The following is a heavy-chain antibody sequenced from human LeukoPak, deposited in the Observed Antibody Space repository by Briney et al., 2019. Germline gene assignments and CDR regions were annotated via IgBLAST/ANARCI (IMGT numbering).Heavy chain of an antibody. CDR2: VFYSGGT. J-gene: IGHJ3*01. CDR1: GGSITGYF. D-gene: IGHD6-19*01. V-gene: IGHV4-59*08. CDR3: ARHISVSYDAFDL. Sequence: PSETLSLTCTVSGGSITGYFWSWIRQPPGKGLEWIGYVFYSGGTLYNPSLNSRVTMSVGTSKTQFSLKLTSVTAADTAVYYCARHISVSYDAFDLWGRGTMVTVSS.